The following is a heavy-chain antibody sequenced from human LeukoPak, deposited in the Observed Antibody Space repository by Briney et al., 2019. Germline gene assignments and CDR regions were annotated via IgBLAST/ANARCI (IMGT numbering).Heavy chain of an antibody. J-gene: IGHJ6*02. D-gene: IGHD1-26*01. Sequence: GGSLRLSCAASGFTFGTFWMSWVRQAPGKGLEWVANINQDGTEKHYVDSVKGRFTISRDNAKKSLYLQMNSLRAEDTAVYYCARGRSGSLCMDVWGQGTTVTVSS. CDR2: INQDGTEK. CDR3: ARGRSGSLCMDV. CDR1: GFTFGTFW. V-gene: IGHV3-7*01.